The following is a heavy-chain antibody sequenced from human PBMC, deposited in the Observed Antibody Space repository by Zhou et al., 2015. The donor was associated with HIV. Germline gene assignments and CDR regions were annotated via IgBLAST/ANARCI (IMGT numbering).Heavy chain of an antibody. CDR2: IIPIFGTA. V-gene: IGHV1-69*12. CDR3: AREGGVGYSSSWYDVGHWYFDL. CDR1: GGTFSSYA. J-gene: IGHJ2*01. D-gene: IGHD6-13*01. Sequence: QVQLVQSGAEVKKPGSSVKVSCKASGGTFSSYAISWVRQAPGQGLEWMGGIIPIFGTANYAQKFQGRVTITADESTSTAYMELSSLRSEDTAVYYCAREGGVGYSSSWYDVGHWYFDLWGLAPWSPXP.